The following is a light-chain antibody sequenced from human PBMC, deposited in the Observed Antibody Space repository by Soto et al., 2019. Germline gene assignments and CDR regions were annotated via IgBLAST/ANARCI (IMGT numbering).Light chain of an antibody. CDR3: QQHDKWPRT. J-gene: IGKJ2*01. CDR2: GAS. CDR1: QSVSSY. Sequence: EIVLTQSPATLSLSPGERATLSCRASQSVSSYLAWYQHKPGQAPRLLIYGASNRATDIPARFSGRGSGIAFTLTISSLESGDSDIYYCQQHDKWPRTFGQGTKLEIK. V-gene: IGKV3-11*01.